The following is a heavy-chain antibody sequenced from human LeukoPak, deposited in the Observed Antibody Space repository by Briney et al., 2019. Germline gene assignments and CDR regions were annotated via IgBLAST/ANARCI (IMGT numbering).Heavy chain of an antibody. CDR2: ISGSGGST. CDR1: GFTFSNYA. V-gene: IGHV3-23*01. Sequence: GGSLRLSCAASGFTFSNYAMSWVRQAPGKGLEWVSSISGSGGSTYYADSVKGRFTISRDNSKNTVYLEVNSLRAEDTAVYYCAKHRGSSGADARPAEYWGQGTLVTVSS. J-gene: IGHJ4*02. CDR3: AKHRGSSGADARPAEY. D-gene: IGHD5-12*01.